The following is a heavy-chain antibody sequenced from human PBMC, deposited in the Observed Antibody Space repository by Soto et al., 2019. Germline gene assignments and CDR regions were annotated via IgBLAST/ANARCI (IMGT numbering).Heavy chain of an antibody. CDR3: ARDRRDSYVWSGDY. D-gene: IGHD5-18*01. Sequence: QFQLVQSGAEVKKPGASVKVSCKASGYTFTSSGISWVRQAPGQVLEWMGWLRAYNVNTNDAQKLQGRVTMTTDTSTSTAYVERRRLRCDDTAVYYCARDRRDSYVWSGDYWGQGTLVTVSS. CDR2: LRAYNVNT. V-gene: IGHV1-18*01. CDR1: GYTFTSSG. J-gene: IGHJ4*02.